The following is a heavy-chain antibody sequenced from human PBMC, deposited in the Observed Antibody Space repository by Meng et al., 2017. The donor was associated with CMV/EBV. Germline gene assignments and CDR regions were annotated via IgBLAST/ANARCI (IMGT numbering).Heavy chain of an antibody. CDR1: GYSISSGYY. Sequence: SETLSLTCTVSGYSISSGYYWGWIRQPPGKGLEWIGSIYHSGSTYYNPPLKSRVTISVDTSKDQFSLKLSSVTAADTAVYYCARDGGAWGELYYYGMDVWGQGTTVTVSS. CDR3: ARDGGAWGELYYYGMDV. CDR2: IYHSGST. V-gene: IGHV4-38-2*02. D-gene: IGHD2-15*01. J-gene: IGHJ6*02.